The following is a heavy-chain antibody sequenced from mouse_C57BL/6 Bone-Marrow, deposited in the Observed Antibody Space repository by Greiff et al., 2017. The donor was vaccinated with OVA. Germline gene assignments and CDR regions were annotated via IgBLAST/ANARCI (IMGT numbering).Heavy chain of an antibody. CDR2: INPGSGGT. V-gene: IGHV1-54*01. CDR1: GYAFTNYL. D-gene: IGHD1-1*01. CDR3: ALLYGPFDY. J-gene: IGHJ2*01. Sequence: QVQLQQSGAELVRPGTSVKVSCKASGYAFTNYLIEWVKQRPGQGLEWIGVINPGSGGTNYNEKFKGKATLSADKSSSTAYMQLSSLTSEDSAVYCCALLYGPFDYWGQGTTLTVSS.